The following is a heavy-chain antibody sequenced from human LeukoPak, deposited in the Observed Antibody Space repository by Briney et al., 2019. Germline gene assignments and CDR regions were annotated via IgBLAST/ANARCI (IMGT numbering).Heavy chain of an antibody. J-gene: IGHJ4*02. CDR1: GGSISSYY. D-gene: IGHD2-15*01. Sequence: SETLSLTCTVSGGSISSYYWSWIRQPPGKGLEWIGYIYYSGSTNYNPSLKSRVTISVDTSKNQFSLKLSSVTAADTAVYYCARKYCSGGSCYHAYFDYWGQGTLVTVSS. V-gene: IGHV4-59*01. CDR2: IYYSGST. CDR3: ARKYCSGGSCYHAYFDY.